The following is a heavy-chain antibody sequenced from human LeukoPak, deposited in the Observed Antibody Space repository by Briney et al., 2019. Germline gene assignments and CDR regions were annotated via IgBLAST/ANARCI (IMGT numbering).Heavy chain of an antibody. Sequence: ASVKVSCKASGYTFTSYDINWVRQATGQGLEWMGWMNPNSGNTGYAQKFQGGVTMTRNTSISTAYMELSSLRSEDTAVYYCARGGRYSSSSGFDYWGQGTLVTVSS. CDR2: MNPNSGNT. CDR3: ARGGRYSSSSGFDY. V-gene: IGHV1-8*01. D-gene: IGHD6-6*01. J-gene: IGHJ4*02. CDR1: GYTFTSYD.